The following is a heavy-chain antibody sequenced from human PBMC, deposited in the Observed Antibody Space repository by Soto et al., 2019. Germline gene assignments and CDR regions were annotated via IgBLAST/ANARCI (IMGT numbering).Heavy chain of an antibody. CDR2: TRNKPNSYTT. CDR1: GFTFSDHY. V-gene: IGHV3-72*01. CDR3: ARDSYSSAWYIDY. Sequence: PGGSLRLSCAASGFTFSDHYMAWVRQAPGKGLEWVGRTRNKPNSYTTEYAASVKGRFTISRDDSKESLYLQMNSLKTEDTAVYYCARDSYSSAWYIDYWGQGTLVTVSS. J-gene: IGHJ4*02. D-gene: IGHD6-19*01.